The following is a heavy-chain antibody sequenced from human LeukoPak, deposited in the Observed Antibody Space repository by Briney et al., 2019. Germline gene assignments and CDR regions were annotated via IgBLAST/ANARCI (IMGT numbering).Heavy chain of an antibody. J-gene: IGHJ4*02. Sequence: GGSLRLSCAASGFNFDDYAMYWVRQAPGKGLEWVSGISWNSGSIGYADSVKGRFTISRDNSKNTLYLQMNSLRAEDTAVYYCARWYCSSTSCYYDYWGQGTLVTVSS. CDR1: GFNFDDYA. CDR3: ARWYCSSTSCYYDY. D-gene: IGHD2-2*01. CDR2: ISWNSGSI. V-gene: IGHV3-9*01.